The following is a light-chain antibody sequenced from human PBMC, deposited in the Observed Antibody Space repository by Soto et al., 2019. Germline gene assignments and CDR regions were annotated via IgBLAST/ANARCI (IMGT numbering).Light chain of an antibody. J-gene: IGLJ1*01. Sequence: QSLLTQPPSVSGAPGQMVTISCTGSSSNIGAGYDVHWYQQLPRTAPKLLIYGNSNRPSGVPDRFSGSKSGTSASLAITGLQAEDEADYYCQSYDSSLSGYVFGTGTKVTVL. CDR2: GNS. V-gene: IGLV1-40*01. CDR1: SSNIGAGYD. CDR3: QSYDSSLSGYV.